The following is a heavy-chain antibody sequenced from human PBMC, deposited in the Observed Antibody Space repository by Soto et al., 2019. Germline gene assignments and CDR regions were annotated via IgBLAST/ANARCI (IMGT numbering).Heavy chain of an antibody. CDR3: TSKRAAAGTNDY. CDR1: GYTFNGSA. V-gene: IGHV3-73*01. D-gene: IGHD6-13*01. J-gene: IGHJ4*02. Sequence: WGSLRLSCAASGYTFNGSAMHWVRQASGKGLEWVGRIRSKANSYATAYAASVKGRFTISRDDSKNTAYLQMNSLKTEDTAVYYCTSKRAAAGTNDYWGQGTLVTVSS. CDR2: IRSKANSYAT.